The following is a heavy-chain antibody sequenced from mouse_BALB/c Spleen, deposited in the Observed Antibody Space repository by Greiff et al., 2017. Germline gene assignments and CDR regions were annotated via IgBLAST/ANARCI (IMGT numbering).Heavy chain of an antibody. CDR3: ASFYYGYDYYAMDY. D-gene: IGHD2-2*01. Sequence: VHVKQSGAELVKPGASVKLSCTASGFNIKDTYMHWVKQRPEQGLEWIGRIDPANGNTKYDPKFQGKATITADTSSNTAYLQLSSLTSEDTAVYYCASFYYGYDYYAMDYWGQGTSVTVSS. V-gene: IGHV14-3*02. CDR2: IDPANGNT. CDR1: GFNIKDTY. J-gene: IGHJ4*01.